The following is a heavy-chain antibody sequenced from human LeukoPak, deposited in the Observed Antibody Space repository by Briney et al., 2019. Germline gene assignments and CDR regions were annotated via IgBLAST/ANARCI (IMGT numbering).Heavy chain of an antibody. D-gene: IGHD2-21*02. J-gene: IGHJ6*03. Sequence: ASVKVSCKASGYTFTRYGVSWVRQAPGEGLEWRGWISAYNGKTDYAQNVQARVTLRTDTSTSTASMELRSLRSDDSAVYYCARDTYPSVTAMDAWGKGTTVTVSS. V-gene: IGHV1-18*01. CDR3: ARDTYPSVTAMDA. CDR2: ISAYNGKT. CDR1: GYTFTRYG.